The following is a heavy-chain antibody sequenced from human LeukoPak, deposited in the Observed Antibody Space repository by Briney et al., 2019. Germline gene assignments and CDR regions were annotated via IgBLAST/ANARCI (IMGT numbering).Heavy chain of an antibody. J-gene: IGHJ4*02. D-gene: IGHD3-10*01. V-gene: IGHV1-69*04. CDR3: ARAFPADGSGSRLIDY. CDR1: GGTFSSYA. Sequence: SVTVSCKASGGTFSSYAISWVRQAPGQGLEWMGRIIPIFGIANYEQKFQGRVTITADKSTSTAYMELSSLRSEDTAVYYCARAFPADGSGSRLIDYWGQGTLVTVSS. CDR2: IIPIFGIA.